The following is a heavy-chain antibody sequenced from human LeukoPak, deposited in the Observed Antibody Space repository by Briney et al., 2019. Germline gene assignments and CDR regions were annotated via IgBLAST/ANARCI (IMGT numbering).Heavy chain of an antibody. V-gene: IGHV4-39*07. CDR2: IYYSGST. J-gene: IGHJ6*03. CDR1: GGSISSSSYY. CDR3: ARGMGNYYGSGNTYYYYYMDV. Sequence: PSETLSLTCTVSGGSISSSSYYWGWIRQPPGKGLEWIGSIYYSGSTYYNPSLKSRVTISVDTSKNQFSLKLSSVTAADTAVYYCARGMGNYYGSGNTYYYYYMDVWGKGTTVTVSS. D-gene: IGHD3-10*01.